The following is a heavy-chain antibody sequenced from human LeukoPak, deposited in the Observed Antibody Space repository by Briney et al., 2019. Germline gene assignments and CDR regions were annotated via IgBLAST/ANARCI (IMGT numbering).Heavy chain of an antibody. J-gene: IGHJ3*02. CDR2: INPNSGGT. Sequence: ASVKVSCKASGYSFTCYYMHWVRQAPGQGLEWMGWINPNSGGTNYAQKFQGRVTMTRDTSISTAYMELSRLRYADTAVYYCAIEYGYCTEAFDIWGQGTMVTVSS. CDR3: AIEYGYCTEAFDI. D-gene: IGHD2-8*01. V-gene: IGHV1-2*02. CDR1: GYSFTCYY.